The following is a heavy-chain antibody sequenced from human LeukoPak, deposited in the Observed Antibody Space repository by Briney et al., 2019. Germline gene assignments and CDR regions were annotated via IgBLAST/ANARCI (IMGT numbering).Heavy chain of an antibody. CDR2: IKSKTDGGTT. D-gene: IGHD3-16*02. J-gene: IGHJ5*02. CDR3: VKFIPLYNWFDP. V-gene: IGHV3-15*01. Sequence: TGGSLRLSCAASGFTFSNAWMSWVRQAPGKGLEWVGRIKSKTDGGTTDYAAPVKGRFTISRDDSKNTLYLQMNSLRAEDTAVYYCVKFIPLYNWFDPWGQGTLVTVSS. CDR1: GFTFSNAW.